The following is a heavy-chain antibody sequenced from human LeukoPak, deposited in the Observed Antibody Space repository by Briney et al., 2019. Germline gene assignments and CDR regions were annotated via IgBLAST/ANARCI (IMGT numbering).Heavy chain of an antibody. D-gene: IGHD3-10*01. CDR2: INHSGST. V-gene: IGHV4-34*01. Sequence: SETLSLTCAVYGGSFSGYYWSWIRQPPGKGLEWTGEINHSGSTNYNPSLKSRVTISVDTSKNQFSLKLSSVTAADTAVYYCAGGRPGLLWFGELLSHYFDYWGQGTLVTVSS. CDR1: GGSFSGYY. J-gene: IGHJ4*02. CDR3: AGGRPGLLWFGELLSHYFDY.